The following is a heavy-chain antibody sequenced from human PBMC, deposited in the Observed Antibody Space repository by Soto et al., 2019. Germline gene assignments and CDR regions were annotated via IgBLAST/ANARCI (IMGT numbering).Heavy chain of an antibody. Sequence: ETLSLTCAVSGVALSGYYWSWIRQLPGKGLEWIEEISHSGSTNYNTSLKTRVTISVDTSKKQFSLKLRSVTAADTAVYYCASAIVGVHLDAFDIWGQGTMVTVSS. CDR1: GVALSGYY. CDR2: ISHSGST. V-gene: IGHV4-34*01. D-gene: IGHD1-26*01. CDR3: ASAIVGVHLDAFDI. J-gene: IGHJ3*02.